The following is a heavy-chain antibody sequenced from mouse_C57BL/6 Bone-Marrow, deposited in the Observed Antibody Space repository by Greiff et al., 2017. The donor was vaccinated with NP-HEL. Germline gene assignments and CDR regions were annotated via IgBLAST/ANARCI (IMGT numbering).Heavy chain of an antibody. D-gene: IGHD1-1*01. Sequence: VKLVESGAELVRPGTSVKMSCKASGYTFTNYWIGWAKQRPGHGLEWIGDIYPGGGYTNYNEKFKGKATLTADKSSSTAYMQFSSLTSEDSAIYYCARGSLYFDYWGQGTTLTVSS. CDR2: IYPGGGYT. J-gene: IGHJ2*01. CDR3: ARGSLYFDY. CDR1: GYTFTNYW. V-gene: IGHV1-63*01.